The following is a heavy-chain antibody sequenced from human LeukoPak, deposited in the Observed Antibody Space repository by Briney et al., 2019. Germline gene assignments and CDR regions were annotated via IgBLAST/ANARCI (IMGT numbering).Heavy chain of an antibody. CDR3: AKDSCSGGSCYEDY. Sequence: GGSLRLSCAASGFTFTSYAMSWVRQGPGKGLEWVSVISSSGGSTYYADSVKGRFTISRDNSKKTLYLQMNSLAAEDTAVYYCAKDSCSGGSCYEDYWGQGTLVTVSP. CDR2: ISSSGGST. V-gene: IGHV3-23*01. J-gene: IGHJ4*02. CDR1: GFTFTSYA. D-gene: IGHD2-15*01.